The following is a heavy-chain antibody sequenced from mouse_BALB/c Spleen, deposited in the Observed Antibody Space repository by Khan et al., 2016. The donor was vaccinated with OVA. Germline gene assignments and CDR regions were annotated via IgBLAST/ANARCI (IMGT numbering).Heavy chain of an antibody. CDR3: TRSYYGSSSYSLDY. Sequence: EVELVESGGGLVQPGGSRKLSCAASGFTFSSFGMHWVRQAPEKGLEWVAYISSDSSTIYYADTVKGRFTISRDNTKNTLFLQMTSLRSEDTAMYFCTRSYYGSSSYSLDYWGHGTTLTVSS. J-gene: IGHJ2*01. CDR2: ISSDSSTI. CDR1: GFTFSSFG. D-gene: IGHD1-1*01. V-gene: IGHV5-17*02.